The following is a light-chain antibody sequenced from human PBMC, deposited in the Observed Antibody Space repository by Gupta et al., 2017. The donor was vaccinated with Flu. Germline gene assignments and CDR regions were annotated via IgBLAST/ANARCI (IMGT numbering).Light chain of an antibody. CDR1: QSVSSS. Sequence: EIVFTQSPATLSLSPGERATLSCRASQSVSSSLAWYQQKPGQAPRLLIYDASNRVTGIPARFSGSGSVTDFTLTISSLEPEDFAVYYCQQSSNWPPTFGQGTRLEIK. J-gene: IGKJ5*01. CDR2: DAS. V-gene: IGKV3-11*01. CDR3: QQSSNWPPT.